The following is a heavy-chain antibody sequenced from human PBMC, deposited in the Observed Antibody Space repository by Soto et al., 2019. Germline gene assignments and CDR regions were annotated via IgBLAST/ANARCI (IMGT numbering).Heavy chain of an antibody. Sequence: GGSLRLSCAASGFTFSSYAMHWVRQAPGKGLEWVAVISYDGSNKYYADSVKGRFTISRDNSKNTLYLQMNSLRAEDTAVYYCARGGVLAHDKSSLIYYYYGMDVWGQGTTVTVSS. CDR3: ARGGVLAHDKSSLIYYYYGMDV. V-gene: IGHV3-30-3*01. CDR2: ISYDGSNK. D-gene: IGHD1-26*01. J-gene: IGHJ6*02. CDR1: GFTFSSYA.